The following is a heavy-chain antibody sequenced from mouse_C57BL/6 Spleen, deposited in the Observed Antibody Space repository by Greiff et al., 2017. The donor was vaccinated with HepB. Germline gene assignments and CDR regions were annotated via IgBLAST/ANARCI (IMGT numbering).Heavy chain of an antibody. CDR1: GYTFTGYW. CDR2: ILPGSGST. D-gene: IGHD1-1*01. J-gene: IGHJ4*01. V-gene: IGHV1-9*01. CDR3: ARLPYYYGSSYYAMDY. Sequence: VQLQQSGAELMKPGASVKLSCKATGYTFTGYWIEWVKQRPGHGLEWIGEILPGSGSTNYNEKFKGKATFTADTSSNTAYMQLSSLTTEDSAIYYCARLPYYYGSSYYAMDYWGQGTSVTVSS.